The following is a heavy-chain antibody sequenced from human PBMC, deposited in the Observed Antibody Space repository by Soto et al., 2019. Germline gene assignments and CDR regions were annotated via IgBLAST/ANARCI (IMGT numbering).Heavy chain of an antibody. J-gene: IGHJ4*02. CDR1: GYTFTSYD. D-gene: IGHD4-17*01. V-gene: IGHV1-8*01. CDR2: MNPNSGNT. Sequence: ASVKVSCKASGYTFTSYDINWVRQATGQGLEWMGWMNPNSGNTSYAQKFQGRVTMTRDTSTSTAYMELSSLRSEDTAVYYCASESYGGEFDYWGQGTLVTVSS. CDR3: ASESYGGEFDY.